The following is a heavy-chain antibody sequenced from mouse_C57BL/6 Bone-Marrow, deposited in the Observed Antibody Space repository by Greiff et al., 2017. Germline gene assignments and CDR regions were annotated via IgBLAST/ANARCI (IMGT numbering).Heavy chain of an antibody. CDR1: GYTFTSYG. Sequence: VMLVESGAELARPGASVKLSCQASGYTFTSYGISWVKPRTGKGLEWIGEIYPRSGNTYYNAKFKGKATLTADQSSSTAYMELRSLTSEDSAVYFCARPYGSSYNYWGQGTTLTVSS. V-gene: IGHV1-81*01. D-gene: IGHD1-1*01. J-gene: IGHJ2*01. CDR3: ARPYGSSYNY. CDR2: IYPRSGNT.